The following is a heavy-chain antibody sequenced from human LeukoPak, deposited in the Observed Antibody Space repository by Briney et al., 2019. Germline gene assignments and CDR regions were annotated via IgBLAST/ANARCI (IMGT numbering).Heavy chain of an antibody. V-gene: IGHV4-31*03. Sequence: SQTLSLTCTLSGGSISSGGYYWSWIRQHPGKGLEWIAYIYYTGSTYYNPSLKSRLTISVDTSKNHFSLRLSYMTAADTAVYYCARVPSVIDAFDIWGQGTMVSVSS. D-gene: IGHD2-21*01. CDR1: GGSISSGGYY. CDR2: IYYTGST. CDR3: ARVPSVIDAFDI. J-gene: IGHJ3*02.